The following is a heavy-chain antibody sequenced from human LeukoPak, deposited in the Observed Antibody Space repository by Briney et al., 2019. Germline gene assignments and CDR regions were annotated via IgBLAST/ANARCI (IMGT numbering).Heavy chain of an antibody. V-gene: IGHV4-59*02. J-gene: IGHJ4*02. CDR1: GFTVSSNY. Sequence: LRLSCAASGFTVSSNYMSWIRQPPGKGLEWIGYIYYSGSTNYNPSLKSRVTISVDTSKNQFSLKLSSVTAADTAVYYCARSSIPAAGTGTLFYWGQGTLVTVSS. D-gene: IGHD6-13*01. CDR3: ARSSIPAAGTGTLFY. CDR2: IYYSGST.